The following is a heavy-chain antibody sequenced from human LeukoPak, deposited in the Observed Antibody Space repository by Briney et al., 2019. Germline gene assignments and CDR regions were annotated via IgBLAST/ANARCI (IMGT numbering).Heavy chain of an antibody. CDR3: ASGYCGSISCYASVY. J-gene: IGHJ4*02. CDR2: ISSSGSTI. D-gene: IGHD2-2*03. Sequence: GGSLRLSCAASGFSFSDYYMTWIRQAPGKGLEWVSYISSSGSTIYYADSVKGRFTISGDNAKNSLYLQMNSLRAEDTAVYYCASGYCGSISCYASVYWGQGTLVTVSS. V-gene: IGHV3-11*04. CDR1: GFSFSDYY.